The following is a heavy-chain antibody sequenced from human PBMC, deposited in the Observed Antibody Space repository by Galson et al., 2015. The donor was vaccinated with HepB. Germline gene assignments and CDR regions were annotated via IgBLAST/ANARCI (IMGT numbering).Heavy chain of an antibody. CDR2: MNILSAKT. J-gene: IGHJ6*03. V-gene: IGHV1-8*01. Sequence: SVKVSCKASGNNFIDSEINWVRQAPGQGLEWMGWMNILSAKTGYAQKFRGRVTMTRNTSTSTAYMEVNGLRSDDTAIYYCATTVLGAVSGSYYYMDVWGEGTTVTVTS. CDR3: ATTVLGAVSGSYYYMDV. D-gene: IGHD2-8*02. CDR1: GNNFIDSE.